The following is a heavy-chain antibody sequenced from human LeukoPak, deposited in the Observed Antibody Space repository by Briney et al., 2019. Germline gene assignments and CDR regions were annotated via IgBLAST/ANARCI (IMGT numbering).Heavy chain of an antibody. CDR2: IWEDGSQK. D-gene: IGHD1-7*01. J-gene: IGHJ4*02. V-gene: IGHV3-7*01. CDR1: GFTLSHYW. CDR3: ARGTSTSKIDY. Sequence: GGSLRLSCTTSGFTLSHYWMNWVRQAPGKGLEGVANIWEDGSQKYYVDSVKGRFTISRDNAKNSLYLQMNSLRAEDTAVYYCARGTSTSKIDYWGQGTLVTVSS.